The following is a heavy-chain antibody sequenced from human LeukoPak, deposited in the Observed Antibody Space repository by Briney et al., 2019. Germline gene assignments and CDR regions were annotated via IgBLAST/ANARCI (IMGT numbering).Heavy chain of an antibody. CDR2: INPISGGT. CDR3: ARRGGPYFDY. J-gene: IGHJ4*02. D-gene: IGHD3-16*01. Sequence: ASVKVSCKASGYTFTDYHIHWVRQAPGEGLKWMGWINPISGGTNFAQKFQGRVTMTSDTSIRTAYMELSGLRSDDTAVYYCARRGGPYFDYWGQGTLVTVSS. V-gene: IGHV1-2*02. CDR1: GYTFTDYH.